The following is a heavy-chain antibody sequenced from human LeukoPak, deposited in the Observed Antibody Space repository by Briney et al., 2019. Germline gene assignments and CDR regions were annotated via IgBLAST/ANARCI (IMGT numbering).Heavy chain of an antibody. V-gene: IGHV3-21*01. Sequence: GGSLRLSCAASGFTFSSYSMNWVRQAPGKGLEWVSSISSSSSYIYYADSVKGRFTISRDNAKNSLYLQMNSLRAEDTAVYYCAKGPTLYSSGWPQHWGQGTLVTVSS. CDR1: GFTFSSYS. J-gene: IGHJ1*01. CDR2: ISSSSSYI. D-gene: IGHD6-19*01. CDR3: AKGPTLYSSGWPQH.